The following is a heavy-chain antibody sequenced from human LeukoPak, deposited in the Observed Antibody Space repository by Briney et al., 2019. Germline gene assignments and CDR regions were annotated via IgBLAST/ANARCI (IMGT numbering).Heavy chain of an antibody. CDR1: GFTFSSYS. V-gene: IGHV3-21*01. Sequence: GGSLRLSCAASGFTFSSYSMNWVRQAPGKGLEWVSSISSSSSYMYYADSVKGRFTISRDNAKNSLYLQMNSLRAEDTAVYYCATGPMWFGELPWYFDYWGQGTLVTVSS. J-gene: IGHJ4*02. CDR3: ATGPMWFGELPWYFDY. D-gene: IGHD3-10*01. CDR2: ISSSSSYM.